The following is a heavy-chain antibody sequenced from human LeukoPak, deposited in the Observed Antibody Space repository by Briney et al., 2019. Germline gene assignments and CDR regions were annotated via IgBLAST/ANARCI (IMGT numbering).Heavy chain of an antibody. D-gene: IGHD6-19*01. CDR3: AREGYNSGWYKA. J-gene: IGHJ5*02. Sequence: KHSQTLSLTCAIPGDNVSSKSAAWNWIRQSPSRGLEWLGRTYYRSKWYNDYAVSVRSRITINPDTSKNQFSLQLNSVTPEDTAVYYCAREGYNSGWYKAWGQGTLVTVSS. V-gene: IGHV6-1*01. CDR1: GDNVSSKSAA. CDR2: TYYRSKWYN.